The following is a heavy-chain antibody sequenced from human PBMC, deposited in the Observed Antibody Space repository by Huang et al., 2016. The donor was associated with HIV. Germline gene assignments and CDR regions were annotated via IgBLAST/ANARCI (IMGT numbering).Heavy chain of an antibody. V-gene: IGHV5-51*01. CDR1: GYSFTSYW. Sequence: EVQLVQSGAELKKPGASLKTSCRASGYSFTSYWLGWVRQMPGKGLEWMGINYPDDTDSRYSPSFQGKVTISADKSINTAYFQWGSLKSSDTAMYYCAKLVRRDISGRDGFDGWGQGTLVTVSS. CDR3: AKLVRRDISGRDGFDG. J-gene: IGHJ3*01. CDR2: NYPDDTDS. D-gene: IGHD3-22*01.